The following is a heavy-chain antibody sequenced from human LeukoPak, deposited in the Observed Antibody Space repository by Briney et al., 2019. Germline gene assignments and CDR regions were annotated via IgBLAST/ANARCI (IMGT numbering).Heavy chain of an antibody. J-gene: IGHJ3*02. CDR3: ARDPSYYYGSGSYYEGDVFDT. V-gene: IGHV4-59*13. CDR2: IYYSGST. D-gene: IGHD3-10*01. Sequence: SETLSLTCTVSGGSISNYYWSWIRQPPGKGLEWIGCIYYSGSTKYNPSLKSRVTISIDTSKNQFSLKLSSVTAADTAVYYCARDPSYYYGSGSYYEGDVFDTWGQGTMVTVSS. CDR1: GGSISNYY.